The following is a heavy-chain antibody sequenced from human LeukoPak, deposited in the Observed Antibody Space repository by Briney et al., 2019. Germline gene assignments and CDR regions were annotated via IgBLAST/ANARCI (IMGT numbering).Heavy chain of an antibody. CDR1: GGSMSSYY. CDR2: INTSGST. CDR3: ARLWGRGYSGYGRCWFDP. Sequence: SETLSLTCTVSGGSMSSYYWSWIRQPAGKGLEWIGRINTSGSTNYNPSLKSRVTMSVDTSKNQFSLKLSSVTAADTAVYYCARLWGRGYSGYGRCWFDPWGQGTLVTVSS. V-gene: IGHV4-4*07. D-gene: IGHD5-12*01. J-gene: IGHJ5*02.